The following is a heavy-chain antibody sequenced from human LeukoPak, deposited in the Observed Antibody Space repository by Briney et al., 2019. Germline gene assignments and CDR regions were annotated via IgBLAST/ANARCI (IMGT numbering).Heavy chain of an antibody. D-gene: IGHD3-22*01. CDR1: GYTFTSYD. CDR2: MNPNSGNT. CDR3: ARGYYDSSGYAH. Sequence: ASVKVSCKASGYTFTSYDINWVRQATGQGLEWMGWMNPNSGNTGYAQKFQGRVTMTRNTSISTAYMELSSLRSEDTAVYYFARGYYDSSGYAHWGQGTLVTVSS. J-gene: IGHJ4*02. V-gene: IGHV1-8*01.